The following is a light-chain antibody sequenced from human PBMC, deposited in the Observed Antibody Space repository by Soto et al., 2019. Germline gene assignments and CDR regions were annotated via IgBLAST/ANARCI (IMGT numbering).Light chain of an antibody. J-gene: IGLJ2*01. Sequence: QSVLTQPPSVSAAPGQKVIISCSGSSSNIGKNYVFWYQQFPGTAPKLLIYDNYKRPSGIPDRFSASKSGASATLAITGLHTGDEADYYCGAWDTSLRAVVFGGGTKLTVL. V-gene: IGLV1-51*01. CDR1: SSNIGKNY. CDR2: DNY. CDR3: GAWDTSLRAVV.